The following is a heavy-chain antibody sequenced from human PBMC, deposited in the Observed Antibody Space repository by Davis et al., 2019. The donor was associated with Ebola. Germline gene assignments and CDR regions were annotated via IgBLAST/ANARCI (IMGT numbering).Heavy chain of an antibody. J-gene: IGHJ5*02. V-gene: IGHV1-18*01. CDR3: ARRYNTRKFDP. CDR2: ISVDNGNT. Sequence: ASVTVSCKAFGYTFSNYGISWVRQAPGQGLEWMGWISVDNGNTNYAQKFQGRVTMTTDTSTSTAYMELRSLRSDDTAVYYCARRYNTRKFDPWGQGTLVTVSS. CDR1: GYTFSNYG. D-gene: IGHD1-14*01.